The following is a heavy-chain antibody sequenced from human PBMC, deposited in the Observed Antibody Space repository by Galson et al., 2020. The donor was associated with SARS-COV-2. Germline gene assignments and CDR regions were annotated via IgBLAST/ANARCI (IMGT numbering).Heavy chain of an antibody. CDR3: AREDYHGSGIKD. J-gene: IGHJ4*02. D-gene: IGHD3-10*01. CDR1: GFTFSSYG. Sequence: GGSLRLSCAASGFTFSSYGMYWVRQPPGKGLEWVAVTWYDGRNKSYADSVTGRFTISRDSFMNTLYLQMNSLRAEDTAIYFCAREDYHGSGIKDWGQGTLVTVST. V-gene: IGHV3-33*07. CDR2: TWYDGRNK.